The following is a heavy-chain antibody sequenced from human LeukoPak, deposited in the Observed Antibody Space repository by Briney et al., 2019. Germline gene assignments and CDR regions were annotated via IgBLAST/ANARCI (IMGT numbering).Heavy chain of an antibody. D-gene: IGHD3-3*01. Sequence: GGSLRLSCAASGFTFSSYGMHWVRQAPGKGLEWVAFIRYDGSKKYYADSVKGRFTISRDNSKNTLYLQMNSLRAEDTAVYYCARATVYYDFWSGYFDYWGQGTLVTVSS. CDR3: ARATVYYDFWSGYFDY. CDR1: GFTFSSYG. V-gene: IGHV3-30*02. CDR2: IRYDGSKK. J-gene: IGHJ4*02.